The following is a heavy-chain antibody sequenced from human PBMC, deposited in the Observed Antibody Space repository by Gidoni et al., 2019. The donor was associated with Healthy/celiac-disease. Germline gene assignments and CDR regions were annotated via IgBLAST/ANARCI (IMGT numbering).Heavy chain of an antibody. J-gene: IGHJ5*02. Sequence: QLQLQESCSGLVKPSQTLSLTCAFSGGSISSGGYSWSWIRQPPGKGLEWIGYIYHSGSTDYNPSIKSRVTIAVDRSKNQFSLKLSSVTAADTAVYYCAREGYGDYLNWFDPWGQGTLVTVSS. CDR3: AREGYGDYLNWFDP. CDR1: GGSISSGGYS. D-gene: IGHD4-17*01. V-gene: IGHV4-30-2*01. CDR2: IYHSGST.